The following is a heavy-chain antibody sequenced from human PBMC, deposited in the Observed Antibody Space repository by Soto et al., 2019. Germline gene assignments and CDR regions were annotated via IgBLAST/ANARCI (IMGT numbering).Heavy chain of an antibody. CDR2: IKQDGAEK. D-gene: IGHD5-18*01. V-gene: IGHV3-7*01. J-gene: IGHJ3*02. CDR3: ARGDTPMITGMDSFDI. Sequence: LRLSCAASGFTFSRYWMNWVRQAPGKGLEWVANIKQDGAEKNYVDSVKGRFTISRDNARKSLYLQMDSLRAEDTAVYFCARGDTPMITGMDSFDIWGQGTMVTVSS. CDR1: GFTFSRYW.